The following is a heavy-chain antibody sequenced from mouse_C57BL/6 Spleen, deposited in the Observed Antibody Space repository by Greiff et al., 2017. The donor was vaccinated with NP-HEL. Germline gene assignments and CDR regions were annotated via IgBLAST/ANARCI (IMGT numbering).Heavy chain of an antibody. CDR3: ARRYYYGSSYGYFDV. Sequence: EVQLQQSGAELVKPGASVKLSCTASGFNIKDYYMHWVKQRTEQGLEWIGRIDPEDGATKYAPKFQGKATITTDTATNTAYLQLSILTSEDTAVYYCARRYYYGSSYGYFDVWGTGTTVTVSS. CDR2: IDPEDGAT. V-gene: IGHV14-2*01. J-gene: IGHJ1*03. D-gene: IGHD1-1*01. CDR1: GFNIKDYY.